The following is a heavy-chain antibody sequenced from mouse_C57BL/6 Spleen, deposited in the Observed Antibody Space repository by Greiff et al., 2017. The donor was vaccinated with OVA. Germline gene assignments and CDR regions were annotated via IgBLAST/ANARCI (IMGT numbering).Heavy chain of an antibody. CDR2: IDPSDSYT. Sequence: QVHVKQPGAELVMPGASVKLSCKASGYTFTSYWLHWVKQRPGQGLEWIGEIDPSDSYTNYNQKFKGKSTLTVDKSSSTAYMQLSSLTSEDSAVYYCARSGTTVVYFDYWGQGTTLTVSS. CDR3: ARSGTTVVYFDY. V-gene: IGHV1-69*01. D-gene: IGHD1-1*01. CDR1: GYTFTSYW. J-gene: IGHJ2*01.